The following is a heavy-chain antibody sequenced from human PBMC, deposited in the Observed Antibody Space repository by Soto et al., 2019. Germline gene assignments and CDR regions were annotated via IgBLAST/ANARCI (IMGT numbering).Heavy chain of an antibody. CDR3: ARSTIVVVPAARHLYNWFDP. CDR1: GGSFSGYY. J-gene: IGHJ5*02. CDR2: INHSGST. Sequence: QVQLQQWGAGLLKPSETLSLTCAVYGGSFSGYYWSWIRQPPGKGLEWIGEINHSGSTNYNPSLKSRVTISVDTSKNQFSLKLSSVTAADTAVYYCARSTIVVVPAARHLYNWFDPWGQGTLVTVSS. D-gene: IGHD2-2*01. V-gene: IGHV4-34*01.